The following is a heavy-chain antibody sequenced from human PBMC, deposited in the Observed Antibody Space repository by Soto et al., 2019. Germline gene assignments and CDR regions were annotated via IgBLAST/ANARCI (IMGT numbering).Heavy chain of an antibody. Sequence: EVQLLESGGGLVQPGGSLRLSCVGSGFTFISYAMHWVRQAPGKGLEWVSGISGGGDRTFDADSVKGRFTISRDNSKNTVNLQMNSLRADDTAVYYCARKVLGSTSRPDYWYFDLWGRGTLVTVSS. V-gene: IGHV3-23*01. D-gene: IGHD3-16*01. CDR3: ARKVLGSTSRPDYWYFDL. CDR1: GFTFISYA. J-gene: IGHJ2*01. CDR2: ISGGGDRT.